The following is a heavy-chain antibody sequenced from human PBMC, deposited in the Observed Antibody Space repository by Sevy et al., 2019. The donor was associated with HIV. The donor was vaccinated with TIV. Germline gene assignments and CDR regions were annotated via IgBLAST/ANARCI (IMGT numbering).Heavy chain of an antibody. CDR1: GFTFSSYS. D-gene: IGHD5-12*01. J-gene: IGHJ4*02. CDR2: ISSSSSTI. CDR3: ARDQKGGYSGYGGELDY. V-gene: IGHV3-48*01. Sequence: GGSLRLSCAASGFTFSSYSMNWVRQAPGKGLEWVSYISSSSSTIYYADSVKGRFTISRDNAKNSLYLQMNSLRAEDTAVHYCARDQKGGYSGYGGELDYWGQGTLVTVSS.